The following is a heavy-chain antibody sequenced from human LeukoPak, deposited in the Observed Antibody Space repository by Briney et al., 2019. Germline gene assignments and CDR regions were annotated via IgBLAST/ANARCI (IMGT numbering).Heavy chain of an antibody. Sequence: AETLSLTCTVSGGSTSSYYWNWIRQPPGKGLEWIGYIFYSGSTNYNPSLKSRVTISVDTSKNQFSLKLNSVTAADTAVYYCARGAYSSSLGRLDNWGQGALVTVSS. CDR3: ARGAYSSSLGRLDN. CDR1: GGSTSSYY. V-gene: IGHV4-59*01. D-gene: IGHD6-6*01. CDR2: IFYSGST. J-gene: IGHJ4*02.